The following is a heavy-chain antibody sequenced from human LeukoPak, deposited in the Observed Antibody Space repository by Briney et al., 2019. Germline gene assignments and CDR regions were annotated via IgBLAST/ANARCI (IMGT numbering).Heavy chain of an antibody. V-gene: IGHV4-30-4*08. J-gene: IGHJ6*02. Sequence: SQTLSLTCTVSGGSISSGGYDWSWIRQHPGKGLEWIGYIYYSGSTYYNPSLKSRVTISVDTSKNQLSLKLSSVTAADTAVYYCARDLLISAAGIDYSYGMDVWGQGTTVTVSS. CDR2: IYYSGST. D-gene: IGHD6-13*01. CDR1: GGSISSGGYD. CDR3: ARDLLISAAGIDYSYGMDV.